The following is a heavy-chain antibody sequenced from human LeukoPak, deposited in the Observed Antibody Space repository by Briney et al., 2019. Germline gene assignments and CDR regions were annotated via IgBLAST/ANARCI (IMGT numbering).Heavy chain of an antibody. CDR2: ISNDGTSE. J-gene: IGHJ6*02. V-gene: IGHV3-30*03. Sequence: GGSLRLSCAASGFTFSTYSMNWVRQAPGKGLEWVAVISNDGTSEYYPDSVKGRFTISRDNSQTTIYLQMNSLRAEDTAVYYCARVRFYDYVWASYRFYGLDVWGQGTTVTVSS. CDR1: GFTFSTYS. D-gene: IGHD3-16*02. CDR3: ARVRFYDYVWASYRFYGLDV.